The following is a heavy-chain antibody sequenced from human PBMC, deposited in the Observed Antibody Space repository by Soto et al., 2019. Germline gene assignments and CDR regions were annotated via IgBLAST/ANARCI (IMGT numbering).Heavy chain of an antibody. CDR3: ARGPESRSTAYFDY. CDR1: GYTFTNYG. CDR2: ISAYTGNT. J-gene: IGHJ4*02. V-gene: IGHV1-18*01. Sequence: GSVQGCWKASGYTFTNYGITWVRQAPGQGLEWMGWISAYTGNTNYAQKVQGRVTMSTDTSTSTAYLELRSLRSDDTAVYYCARGPESRSTAYFDYWGQGTVVTVSS. D-gene: IGHD2-2*01.